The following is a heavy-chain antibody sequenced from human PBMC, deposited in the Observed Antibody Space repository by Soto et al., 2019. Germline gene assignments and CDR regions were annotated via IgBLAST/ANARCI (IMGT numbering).Heavy chain of an antibody. J-gene: IGHJ6*02. V-gene: IGHV3-30-3*01. CDR1: GFTFSSYA. CDR2: ISYDGSNK. D-gene: IGHD3-10*01. CDR3: ARQGRGSGSDYYYGLAV. Sequence: QVQLVESGGGVVQPGRSLRLSCAASGFTFSSYAMHWVRQAPGKGLEWVAVISYDGSNKYYADSVKGRFTISRDNSKNTLDLQMISLRDEDTAVYYCARQGRGSGSDYYYGLAVWSQGTTVTFS.